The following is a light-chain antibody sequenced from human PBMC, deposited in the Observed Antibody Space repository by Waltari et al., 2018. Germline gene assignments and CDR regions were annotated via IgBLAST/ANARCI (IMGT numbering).Light chain of an antibody. Sequence: QLVLTQSPSASASLGASVKLPCTLSSGHSSYAIAWHQQQPEKGPRSLMKLHSDGSQSKGDGLPARFSGSSSGAERYLTISSLQSEDEADYYCQTWGTGTVVFGGGTKLTVL. CDR1: SGHSSYA. CDR3: QTWGTGTVV. CDR2: LHSDGSQ. J-gene: IGLJ2*01. V-gene: IGLV4-69*01.